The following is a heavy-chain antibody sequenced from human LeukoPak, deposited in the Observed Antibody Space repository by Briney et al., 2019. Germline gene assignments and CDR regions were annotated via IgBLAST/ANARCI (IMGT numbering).Heavy chain of an antibody. D-gene: IGHD3-16*02. V-gene: IGHV4-59*08. J-gene: IGHJ4*01. CDR3: SDIWGSYRFLDY. CDR1: GASISNFY. Sequence: SETLSLTCTVSGASISNFYWSWIRQAPGQGLEWIGYMLYSGSTNQKPSLRSRVTMSVDTSKNQVSLKLSSVTAADTAVYARSDIWGSYRFLDYWGQGILVTVSS. CDR2: MLYSGST.